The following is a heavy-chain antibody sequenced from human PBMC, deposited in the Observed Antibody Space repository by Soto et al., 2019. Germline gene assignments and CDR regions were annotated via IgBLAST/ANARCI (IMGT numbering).Heavy chain of an antibody. Sequence: ASVKVSCKVSGYTLTELSMHWVRQAPGKGLEWMGGFDPEDGETIYAQKFQGRVTMTEDTSIDTAYMELSSLRSEDTAVYYCATGSGRFYGMDVWGQGTTVTVSS. CDR3: ATGSGRFYGMDV. V-gene: IGHV1-24*01. CDR2: FDPEDGET. CDR1: GYTLTELS. J-gene: IGHJ6*02. D-gene: IGHD3-10*01.